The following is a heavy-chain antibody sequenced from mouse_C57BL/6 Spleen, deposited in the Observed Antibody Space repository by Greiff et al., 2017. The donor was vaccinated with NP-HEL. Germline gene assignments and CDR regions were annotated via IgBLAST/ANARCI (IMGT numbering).Heavy chain of an antibody. Sequence: QVQLQQPGAELVRPGSSVKLSCKASGYTFTSYWMHWVKQRPIQGLEWIGNIDPSDSDTHYNQKFKDKATLTVDKSSSTAYMQISSLTSEDSAVYYYAREVTTVYYYAMDDWGQGTSVTVSS. D-gene: IGHD1-1*01. CDR3: AREVTTVYYYAMDD. CDR2: IDPSDSDT. J-gene: IGHJ4*01. CDR1: GYTFTSYW. V-gene: IGHV1-52*01.